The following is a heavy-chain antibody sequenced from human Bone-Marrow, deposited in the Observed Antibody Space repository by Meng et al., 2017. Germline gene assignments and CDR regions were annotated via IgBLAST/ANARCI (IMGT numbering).Heavy chain of an antibody. V-gene: IGHV1-18*04. CDR2: ISGYNGNT. D-gene: IGHD1-26*01. CDR1: CYTFTTYG. Sequence: QFQPVQSGAEVKKPGASVKVSCKASCYTFTTYGISWGRQAPGQGLEWMGWISGYNGNTKYAQKSQGRVTRTTDKSTEKQDMAQRSLRSDETTMNEGASEGCRYYPDDWGQGNRVTVAS. CDR3: ASEGCRYYPDD. J-gene: IGHJ4*02.